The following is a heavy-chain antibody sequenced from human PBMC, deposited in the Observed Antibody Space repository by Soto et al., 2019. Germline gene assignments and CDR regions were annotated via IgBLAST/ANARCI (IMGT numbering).Heavy chain of an antibody. CDR1: GGSISSYY. J-gene: IGHJ5*02. D-gene: IGHD5-12*01. Sequence: PSETLSLTCTVSGGSISSYYWSWIRQPPGKGLEWIGCISYSGSTNYNPSLKSRVTISVDTSKNQFSLKLSSVTAADTAVYYCAREEGGGYDHRWFDPWGQGTMVTVS. CDR3: AREEGGGYDHRWFDP. V-gene: IGHV4-59*01. CDR2: ISYSGST.